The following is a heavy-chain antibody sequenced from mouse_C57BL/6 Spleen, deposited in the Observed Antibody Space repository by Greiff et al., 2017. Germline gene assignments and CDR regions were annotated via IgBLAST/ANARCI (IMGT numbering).Heavy chain of an antibody. CDR3: ERGTSIYYYGRGFDY. V-gene: IGHV1-72*01. Sequence: VQLQQPGAELVKPGASVKLSCKASGYTFTSYWMHWVKQRPGRGLEWIGRIDPNSGGTKYNEKFKSKATLTVDKPSSTAYMQLRSLTSEDSAVYYCERGTSIYYYGRGFDYWGQGTTLTVSS. J-gene: IGHJ2*01. CDR2: IDPNSGGT. CDR1: GYTFTSYW. D-gene: IGHD1-1*01.